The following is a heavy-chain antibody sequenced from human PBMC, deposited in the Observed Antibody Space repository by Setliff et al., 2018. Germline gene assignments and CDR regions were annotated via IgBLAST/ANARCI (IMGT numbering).Heavy chain of an antibody. V-gene: IGHV1-46*01. CDR3: ARESTAKNFWGEYSDY. J-gene: IGHJ4*02. CDR2: INPSDGST. D-gene: IGHD3-3*01. Sequence: ASVKVSCKASGYTFTTYYMHWVRQAPGQGLELMGVINPSDGSTTYTQKFQGRVKMTRDTSTNTVYMQLSSLRSEDTAVYYCARESTAKNFWGEYSDYWGQGTLVTVSS. CDR1: GYTFTTYY.